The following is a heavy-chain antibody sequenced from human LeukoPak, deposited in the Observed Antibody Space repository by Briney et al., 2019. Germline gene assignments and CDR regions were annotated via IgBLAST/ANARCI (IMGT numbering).Heavy chain of an antibody. CDR3: ARDAAVGAGAFDI. CDR1: GFTFSNYG. J-gene: IGHJ3*02. CDR2: MRYDGSNT. D-gene: IGHD1-26*01. Sequence: GGSLRLSCAASGFTFSNYGMHWVRQAPGKGLEWLAFMRYDGSNTHYADSVKGRFTISRDNAKNTLHLQMDSLRAEDTAVYYCARDAAVGAGAFDIWGQGTMVTVSS. V-gene: IGHV3-30*02.